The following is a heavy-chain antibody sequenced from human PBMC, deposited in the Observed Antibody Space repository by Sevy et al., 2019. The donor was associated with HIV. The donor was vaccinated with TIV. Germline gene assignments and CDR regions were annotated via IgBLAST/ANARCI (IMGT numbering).Heavy chain of an antibody. J-gene: IGHJ4*02. CDR3: AKVREIAAAGYYFDY. D-gene: IGHD6-13*01. CDR1: GFTFSAYG. CDR2: LSYDGNDK. Sequence: GGSLRLSCAASGFTFSAYGMHWLRQAPGKGLEWVTVLSYDGNDKYYADSVKGRFTISRDNSKITLYLQMNSLRPEDTALYYCAKVREIAAAGYYFDYWGQGTLVTVSS. V-gene: IGHV3-30*18.